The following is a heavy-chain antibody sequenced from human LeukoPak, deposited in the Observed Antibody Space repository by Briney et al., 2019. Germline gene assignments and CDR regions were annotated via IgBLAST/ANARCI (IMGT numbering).Heavy chain of an antibody. CDR3: AKAGVGATFIDY. Sequence: GGSLRLSCAASGFTFSSYEMSWVRQAPGKGLEWVSYISSSGSTIYYAVSVKVRFTISRDNAKNSLYLQMNSLRTEDTAVYYCAKAGVGATFIDYWGQGTLVTVSS. CDR2: ISSSGSTI. D-gene: IGHD1-26*01. J-gene: IGHJ4*02. CDR1: GFTFSSYE. V-gene: IGHV3-48*03.